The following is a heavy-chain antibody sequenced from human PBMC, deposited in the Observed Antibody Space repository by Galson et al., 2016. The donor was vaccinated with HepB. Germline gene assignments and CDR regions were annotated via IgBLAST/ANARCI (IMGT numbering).Heavy chain of an antibody. V-gene: IGHV4-59*02. CDR3: ARAPYYESGRLDV. D-gene: IGHD3-3*01. J-gene: IGHJ6*02. CDR1: DDSVSSSF. CDR2: LYYTGTS. Sequence: ETLSLTCSVADDSVSSSFFSWIRQPPGKALEWIGYLYYTGTSDYNPSLKSRATISLDRSKNLLSLSLSSVTAADTAVYYCARAPYYESGRLDVWGQGTTVAVSS.